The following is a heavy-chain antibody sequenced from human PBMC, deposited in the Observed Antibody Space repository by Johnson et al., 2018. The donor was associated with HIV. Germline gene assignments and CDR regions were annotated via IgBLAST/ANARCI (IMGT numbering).Heavy chain of an antibody. V-gene: IGHV3-30*18. CDR3: AKDAGSGSSWEFAFDI. CDR1: GFPFRDSA. D-gene: IGHD3-10*01. CDR2: ISYDGDDK. Sequence: QVQLVESGGGLVKPGRSQRLSCAASGFPFRDSAMHWVRQAPGKGMEWVAVISYDGDDKHYGDSVEGRFTIYRDNSKKTLYLQMNSLRPEDTAVYFCAKDAGSGSSWEFAFDIWGQGTKVTVSS. J-gene: IGHJ3*02.